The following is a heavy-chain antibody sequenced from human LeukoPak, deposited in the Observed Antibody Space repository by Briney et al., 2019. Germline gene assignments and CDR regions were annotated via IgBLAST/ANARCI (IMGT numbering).Heavy chain of an antibody. V-gene: IGHV1-69*05. CDR2: IIPIFGTA. CDR1: GGTFSSYA. D-gene: IGHD3-22*01. Sequence: GASVKVSCKASGGTFSSYAISWVRQAPGQGLEWMGGIIPIFGTANYAQKFQGRVTITTDESTSTAYMELSSLRSEDTAVYYCARGLAYYDSSGYYTYWGQGTLVTVSS. J-gene: IGHJ4*02. CDR3: ARGLAYYDSSGYYTY.